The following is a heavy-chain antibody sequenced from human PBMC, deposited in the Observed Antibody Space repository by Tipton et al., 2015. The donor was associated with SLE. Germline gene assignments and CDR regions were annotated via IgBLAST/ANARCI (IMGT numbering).Heavy chain of an antibody. CDR3: ARHIVVVPETFDI. D-gene: IGHD2-21*01. CDR2: IFHTGRT. V-gene: IGHV4-59*08. Sequence: TLSLTCSVSGGSIKSHHWAWIRQPPGKGLEWIGYIFHTGRTDYNPSYKSRVTITIDTSKNQVSLNLGSVTAADTAVYFCARHIVVVPETFDIWGQGTMVTVSS. CDR1: GGSIKSHH. J-gene: IGHJ3*02.